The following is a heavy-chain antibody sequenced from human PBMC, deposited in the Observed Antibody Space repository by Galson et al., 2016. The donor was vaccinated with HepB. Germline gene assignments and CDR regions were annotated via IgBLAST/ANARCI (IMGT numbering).Heavy chain of an antibody. CDR3: VHRGEYVYDTNGYPYCFDY. D-gene: IGHD3-22*01. CDR2: IYWNDDT. Sequence: PAPVKPTQTLTVTCTFSGFSLTTSRVGVGWIRQPPGKALAWLALIYWNDDTRYSPSLKSRLTIAKDTSRNQVVLTMTNMDPVDTATYYCVHRGEYVYDTNGYPYCFDYWGQGTLVTVSS. J-gene: IGHJ4*02. V-gene: IGHV2-5*01. CDR1: GFSLTTSRVG.